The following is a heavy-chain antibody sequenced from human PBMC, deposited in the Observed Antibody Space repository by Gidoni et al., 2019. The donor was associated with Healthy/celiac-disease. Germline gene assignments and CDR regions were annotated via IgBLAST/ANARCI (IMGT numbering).Heavy chain of an antibody. CDR3: ARDDMTTVTPHQIYGMDV. J-gene: IGHJ6*02. CDR1: GGTFSSYA. D-gene: IGHD4-17*01. CDR2: IIPIFGTA. Sequence: QVQLVQSGAEVKKPGSSVKVSCKASGGTFSSYAISWVRQAPGQGLEWMGGIIPIFGTANYAQKFQGRVTITADESTSTAYMELSSLRSEDTAVYYCARDDMTTVTPHQIYGMDVWGQGTTVTVSS. V-gene: IGHV1-69*01.